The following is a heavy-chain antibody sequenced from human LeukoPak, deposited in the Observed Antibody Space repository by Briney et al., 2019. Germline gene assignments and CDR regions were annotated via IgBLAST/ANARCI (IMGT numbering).Heavy chain of an antibody. D-gene: IGHD3-3*01. CDR3: ASVSSAYYDFWSGPYYYYGMDV. Sequence: KPSETLSLTCAVYGGSFSGYYWSWIRQPPGKGLEWIGEINHSGSTNYNPSLKSRVTISVDTSKNQFSLKLSSVTAADTAVYYCASVSSAYYDFWSGPYYYYGMDVWGQGTTVTVSS. CDR2: INHSGST. J-gene: IGHJ6*02. V-gene: IGHV4-34*09. CDR1: GGSFSGYY.